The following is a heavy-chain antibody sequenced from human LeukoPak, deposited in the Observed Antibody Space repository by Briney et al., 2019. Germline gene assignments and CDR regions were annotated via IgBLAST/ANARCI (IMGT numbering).Heavy chain of an antibody. CDR1: GFTFSSDA. J-gene: IGHJ4*02. Sequence: GGSLRLSCAASGFTFSSDAMSWVRQAPGKGLEWVSAISGSGGSTYYADSVKGRFSISRDNAKNTLYLQMNSLRAEDTAVYYCARHLNYYLDYWGQGTLVTVSS. D-gene: IGHD3-10*01. CDR2: ISGSGGST. V-gene: IGHV3-23*01. CDR3: ARHLNYYLDY.